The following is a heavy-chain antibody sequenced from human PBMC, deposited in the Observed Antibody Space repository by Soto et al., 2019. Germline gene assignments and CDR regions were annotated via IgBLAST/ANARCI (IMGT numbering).Heavy chain of an antibody. CDR1: GFTFSSYS. CDR2: ISSSSSTI. CDR3: ARDHYDSSPGFYDY. D-gene: IGHD3-22*01. Sequence: PGGSLRLSCAASGFTFSSYSMNWVRQAPGKGLEWVSYISSSSSTIYYADSVKGRFTISRDNSKNTLYLQMNSLRAEDTAVYYCARDHYDSSPGFYDYWGQGTLVTVSS. V-gene: IGHV3-48*01. J-gene: IGHJ4*02.